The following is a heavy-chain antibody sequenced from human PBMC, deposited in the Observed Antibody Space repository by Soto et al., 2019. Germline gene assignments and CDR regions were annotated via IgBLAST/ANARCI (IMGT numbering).Heavy chain of an antibody. CDR2: INPSGGST. V-gene: IGHV1-46*01. CDR3: AIGGYDHPYYFDY. J-gene: IGHJ4*02. Sequence: GSSVNVSCKASGYTFTSYYMHWVRQAPGQGLEWMGIINPSGGSTSYAQKFRGRVTMTRDTSTSTVYMELSSLRSEDTAVYYCAIGGYDHPYYFDYWGQGTLVTVSS. D-gene: IGHD5-12*01. CDR1: GYTFTSYY.